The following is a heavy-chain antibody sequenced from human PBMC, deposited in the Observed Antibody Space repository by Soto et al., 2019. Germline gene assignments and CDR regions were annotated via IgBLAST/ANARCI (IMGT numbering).Heavy chain of an antibody. CDR1: GGSVSSGSYY. CDR2: IYYSGST. V-gene: IGHV4-61*01. D-gene: IGHD2-8*01. J-gene: IGHJ4*02. Sequence: SETLSLTCTVSGGSVSSGSYYWSWIRQPPGKGLEWIGYIYYSGSTNYNPSLKSRVTISVDTSKNQFSLKLSSVTAADTAVYYCARGLNRLSYFDYWGQGTLVTVSS. CDR3: ARGLNRLSYFDY.